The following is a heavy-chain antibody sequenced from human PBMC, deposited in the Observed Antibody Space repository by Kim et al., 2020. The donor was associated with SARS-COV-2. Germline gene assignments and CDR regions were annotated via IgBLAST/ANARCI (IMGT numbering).Heavy chain of an antibody. CDR1: GFTFSSYA. D-gene: IGHD3-10*01. V-gene: IGHV3-23*01. CDR2: ISGSGGST. CDR3: AKSKEVRGVFGFDP. J-gene: IGHJ5*02. Sequence: GGSLRLSCAASGFTFSSYAMSWVRQAPGKGLEWVSAISGSGGSTYYADSVKGRFTISRDNSKNTLYLQMNSLGAEDTAVYYCAKSKEVRGVFGFDPWGQGTLVTGSS.